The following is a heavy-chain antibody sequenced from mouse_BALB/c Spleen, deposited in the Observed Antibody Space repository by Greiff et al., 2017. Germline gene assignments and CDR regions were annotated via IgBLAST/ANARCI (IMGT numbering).Heavy chain of an antibody. CDR1: GFSLTSYG. CDR3: AREFYGKGFAY. D-gene: IGHD2-1*01. CDR2: IWAGGST. V-gene: IGHV2-9*02. J-gene: IGHJ3*01. Sequence: VQRVESGPGLVAPSQSLSITCTVSGFSLTSYGVHWVRQPPGKGLEWLGVIWAGGSTNYNSALMSRLSISKDNSKSQVFLKMNSLQTDDTAMYYCAREFYGKGFAYWGQGTLVTVSA.